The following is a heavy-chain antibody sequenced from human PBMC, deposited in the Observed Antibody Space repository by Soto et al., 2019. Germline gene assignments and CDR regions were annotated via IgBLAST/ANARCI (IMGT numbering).Heavy chain of an antibody. CDR1: GFTFGGYS. CDR2: ISSLSSPR. Sequence: GSLRLSCAASGFTFGGYSMHWVRQAPGKGLEWISYISSLSSPRYYAESVEGRFIISRDNAKNSLYLQMNSLRDEDTAVYFCVREDILGARSFDYWGQGTRVTVSS. J-gene: IGHJ4*02. D-gene: IGHD1-26*01. V-gene: IGHV3-48*02. CDR3: VREDILGARSFDY.